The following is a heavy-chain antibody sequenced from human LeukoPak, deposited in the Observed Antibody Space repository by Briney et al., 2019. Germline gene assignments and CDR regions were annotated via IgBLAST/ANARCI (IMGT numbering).Heavy chain of an antibody. V-gene: IGHV3-33*06. CDR2: IWYDGSNK. D-gene: IGHD2-21*02. CDR3: AKDFAYCGGDCYPDAFDI. J-gene: IGHJ3*02. Sequence: GGSLRLSCAASGFTFSSYSMNWVRQAPGKGLEWVAVIWYDGSNKYYADSVKGRFTISRDNSKNTLYLQMNSLRAEDTAVYYCAKDFAYCGGDCYPDAFDIWGQGTMVTVSS. CDR1: GFTFSSYS.